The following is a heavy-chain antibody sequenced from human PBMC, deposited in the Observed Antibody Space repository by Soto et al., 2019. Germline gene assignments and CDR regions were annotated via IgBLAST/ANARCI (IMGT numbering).Heavy chain of an antibody. V-gene: IGHV1-69*13. CDR3: ARNGTQTGYSYGMAV. D-gene: IGHD1-1*01. CDR1: GGTFSDFT. Sequence: GASVKVSCKASGGTFSDFTINWVRQAPGQRLEWMGGIIPIFDTANYAEKFQGRVTITADESTSTSFMEVSSLRSEDTAVYYCARNGTQTGYSYGMAVWGQGTMVTVSS. J-gene: IGHJ6*02. CDR2: IIPIFDTA.